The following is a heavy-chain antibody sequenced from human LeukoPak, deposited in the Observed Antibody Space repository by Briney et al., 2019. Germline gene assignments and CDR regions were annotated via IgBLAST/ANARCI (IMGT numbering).Heavy chain of an antibody. D-gene: IGHD2-2*02. V-gene: IGHV3-30-3*01. J-gene: IGHJ6*01. CDR1: GFTFSSYA. CDR2: ISYDGSNK. CDR3: ARDGRRDIVVVPAAISPTVYPVEVHYYGMDV. Sequence: PGGSLRLSCAASGFTFSSYAMHWVRQAPGKGLEWVAVISYDGSNKYYADSVKGRFTISRDNSKNTLYVQMNSLRAEDTAVYYCARDGRRDIVVVPAAISPTVYPVEVHYYGMDVWGQGTTVTVSS.